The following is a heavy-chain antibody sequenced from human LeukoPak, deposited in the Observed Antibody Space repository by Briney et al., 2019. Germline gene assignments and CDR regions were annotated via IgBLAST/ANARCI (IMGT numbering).Heavy chain of an antibody. CDR1: GFTFSSHW. J-gene: IGHJ4*02. Sequence: PGGSLRLSCTASGFTFSSHWMSWVRQAPGKGMEWVANINQDGSEKYYVDSVKGRFNISRDNAKNSLYLQMNSLRAEDTAIYYCARDHVVDGLVFDYWGQGALVTVSS. V-gene: IGHV3-7*01. D-gene: IGHD2-15*01. CDR3: ARDHVVDGLVFDY. CDR2: INQDGSEK.